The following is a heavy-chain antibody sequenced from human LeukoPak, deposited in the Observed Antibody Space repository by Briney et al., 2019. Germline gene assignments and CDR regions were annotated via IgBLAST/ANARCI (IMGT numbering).Heavy chain of an antibody. V-gene: IGHV3-53*01. CDR1: GFTVSSKY. Sequence: GGSLRLSCAVSGFTVSSKYMSWVRQAPGKGLEWVSVIYSSGDTYYADSVKGRFSISRDNSENTVFLQMNSLRAEDTAIYYCARGLRQVLRFLEWSRRGWFDPWGQGTLVTVSS. J-gene: IGHJ5*02. CDR2: IYSSGDT. CDR3: ARGLRQVLRFLEWSRRGWFDP. D-gene: IGHD3-3*01.